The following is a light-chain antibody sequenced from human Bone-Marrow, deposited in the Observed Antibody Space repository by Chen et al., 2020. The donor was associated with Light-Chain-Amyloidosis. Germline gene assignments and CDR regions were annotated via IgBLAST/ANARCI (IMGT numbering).Light chain of an antibody. J-gene: IGLJ2*01. CDR1: RSDVGTYNY. CDR2: EVT. V-gene: IGLV2-8*01. Sequence: QSALTQLPSASGSPGQSVTISCTGTRSDVGTYNYVSWYQQHPGKAPRHIIYEVTKRPSGVPARFSGSKFGNTASLTISGLQAEDEADYYCSSYGGNNDIVFGGGTKLTVL. CDR3: SSYGGNNDIV.